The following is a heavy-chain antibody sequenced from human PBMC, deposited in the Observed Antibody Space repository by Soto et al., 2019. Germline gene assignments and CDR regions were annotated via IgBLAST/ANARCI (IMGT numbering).Heavy chain of an antibody. CDR2: LSSNGSTT. D-gene: IGHD2-15*01. CDR1: GFMFGDYA. J-gene: IGHJ4*02. V-gene: IGHV3-64*01. CDR3: ARVGLDSPRDY. Sequence: GVSLRLSCGAAGFMFGDYAVHWVRQPPGKGLEYVAALSSNGSTTFYANSVKGRFIISRDNSKNTLYLQMGSLTIDDMAVYYCARVGLDSPRDYWGPGTLVTVSS.